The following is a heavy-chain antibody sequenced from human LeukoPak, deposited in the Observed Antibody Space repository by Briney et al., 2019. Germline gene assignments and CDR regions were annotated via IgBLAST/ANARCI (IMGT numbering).Heavy chain of an antibody. V-gene: IGHV3-30*04. CDR1: GFTFRSYA. J-gene: IGHJ6*04. D-gene: IGHD6-13*01. CDR2: ISYDGSNK. CDR3: ARDLVPAAEYYYYYGMDV. Sequence: PGRSLRLSCAASGFTFRSYAMHWVRQAPGKGLEGVAVISYDGSNKYYADSVKGRFTISRDNSKNTLYLQMNSLRAEDTAVYYCARDLVPAAEYYYYYGMDVWGKGTTVTVSS.